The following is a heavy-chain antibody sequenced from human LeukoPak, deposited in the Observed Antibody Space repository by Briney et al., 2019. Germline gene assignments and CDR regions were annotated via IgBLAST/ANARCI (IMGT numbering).Heavy chain of an antibody. CDR2: ISVAGGST. J-gene: IGHJ4*02. D-gene: IGHD1-26*01. Sequence: GGSLRLSCAASGFTFSSYAMSWVRQAPGRGLEWVSAISVAGGSTYYADSVRGRFTISRDNSKNTLFLQMNSLRAEDTAVYYCAKGRGYSGTYPVDYWGQGTLVTVSS. CDR1: GFTFSSYA. CDR3: AKGRGYSGTYPVDY. V-gene: IGHV3-23*01.